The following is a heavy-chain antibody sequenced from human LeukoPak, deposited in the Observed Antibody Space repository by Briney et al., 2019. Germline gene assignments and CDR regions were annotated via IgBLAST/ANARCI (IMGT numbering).Heavy chain of an antibody. Sequence: PSETLSLTCTVSGGSISSYYWSWIRQPPGKGLEWIGYIYYSGSTNYNPSLKSRVTISVDTSKNQFSLKLSSVTAADTAVYYCARSTGTEAPPDYWGQGTLVTVSS. CDR2: IYYSGST. CDR3: ARSTGTEAPPDY. D-gene: IGHD2-8*02. J-gene: IGHJ4*02. V-gene: IGHV4-59*01. CDR1: GGSISSYY.